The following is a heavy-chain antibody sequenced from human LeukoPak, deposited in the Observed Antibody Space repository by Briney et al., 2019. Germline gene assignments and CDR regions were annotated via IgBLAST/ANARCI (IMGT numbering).Heavy chain of an antibody. J-gene: IGHJ3*02. V-gene: IGHV1-8*01. Sequence: ASVKVSCKASGYTFISYDINWVRQAAGQGLEWMGWMNPNSANTGYAEKFQGRVSMTRDNPISTAYMELSGLRAEDTAVYYCARARTDLESGDLSYAFEIWGQGTMITVSS. D-gene: IGHD3-3*01. CDR3: ARARTDLESGDLSYAFEI. CDR1: GYTFISYD. CDR2: MNPNSANT.